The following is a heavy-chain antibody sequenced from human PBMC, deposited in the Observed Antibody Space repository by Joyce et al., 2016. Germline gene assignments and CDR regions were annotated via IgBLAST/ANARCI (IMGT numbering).Heavy chain of an antibody. J-gene: IGHJ6*02. V-gene: IGHV3-21*01. CDR2: ISDNSYYI. D-gene: IGHD3-16*01. CDR1: GSTFSTSS. Sequence: QLVESGGGVVKPGGSLRLSCEASGSTFSTSSMSWFRQAPGKGLEWVAAISDNSYYIFHAETVRGRFTVSRDNAKKTLYLQMNSLRAEDSAVFYCARGGISYYYAMDVWGQGTTVTVSS. CDR3: ARGGISYYYAMDV.